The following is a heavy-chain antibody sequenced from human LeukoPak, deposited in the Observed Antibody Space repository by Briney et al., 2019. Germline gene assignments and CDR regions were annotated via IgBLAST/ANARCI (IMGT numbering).Heavy chain of an antibody. D-gene: IGHD4-23*01. CDR3: ARQSGHDYGGNSEFDY. CDR1: GGSISTYY. Sequence: PSETLSLTCTVSGGSISTYYWSWIRQPPGKGLEWIGYIYYSGSTNYNPSLKSRVTISVDTSKNQFSLKLSSVTAADTAVYYCARQSGHDYGGNSEFDYWGQGTLVTVSS. V-gene: IGHV4-59*01. J-gene: IGHJ4*02. CDR2: IYYSGST.